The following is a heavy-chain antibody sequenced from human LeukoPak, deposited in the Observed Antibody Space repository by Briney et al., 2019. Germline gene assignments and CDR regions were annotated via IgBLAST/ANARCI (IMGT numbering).Heavy chain of an antibody. CDR1: GFTFSSYG. D-gene: IGHD6-13*01. CDR2: IWYDGSNK. CDR3: ARGGSELVSNFDY. J-gene: IGHJ4*02. V-gene: IGHV3-33*01. Sequence: PGGSLRLSCAASGFTFSSYGMHWVRQAPGKGLEWVAVIWYDGSNKYYADSVKGRFTTSRDNSKNTLYLPMNSLRAEDTAVYYCARGGSELVSNFDYWGQGTLVTVSS.